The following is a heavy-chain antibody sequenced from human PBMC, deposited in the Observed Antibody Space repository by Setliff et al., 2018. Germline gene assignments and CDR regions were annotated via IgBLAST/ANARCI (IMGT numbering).Heavy chain of an antibody. J-gene: IGHJ4*02. CDR1: GYSISSGYI. Sequence: SETLSLTCTVSGYSISSGYIWGWIRQPPGKGLEWVGHIYIGGSANYNPSLKSRVTMSIDTSKNQFSLKLNSVTAADTAVYYCTRNFLGWLARFWGRGTLVTVSS. CDR2: IYIGGSA. CDR3: TRNFLGWLARF. D-gene: IGHD6-19*01. V-gene: IGHV4-38-2*02.